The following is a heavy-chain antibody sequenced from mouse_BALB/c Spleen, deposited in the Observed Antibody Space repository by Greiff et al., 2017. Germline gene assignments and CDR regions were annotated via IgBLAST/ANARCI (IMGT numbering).Heavy chain of an antibody. CDR2: ISSGSSTI. CDR1: GFTFSSFG. CDR3: AREGLFY. J-gene: IGHJ2*01. Sequence: EVHLVESGGGLVQPGGSRKLSCAASGFTFSSFGMHWVRQAPEKGLEWVAYISSGSSTIYYADTVKGRFTISRDNPKNTLFLQMTSLRSEDTAMHYCAREGLFYWGQGTTLTVSS. V-gene: IGHV5-17*02. D-gene: IGHD1-1*01.